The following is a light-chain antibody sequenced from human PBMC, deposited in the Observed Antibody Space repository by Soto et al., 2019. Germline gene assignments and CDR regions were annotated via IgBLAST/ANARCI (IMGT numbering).Light chain of an antibody. V-gene: IGKV1-5*03. CDR3: QQYHTPAMS. Sequence: IQMTQSPSTLSASVGDRVTITCRASESVNSWLAWYQQKPGKAPKLLLQRASSLQGGVPSRFSGSQSGTEFTLTISSLQPDDFATYFCQQYHTPAMSFGQGTRLEMK. CDR2: RAS. CDR1: ESVNSW. J-gene: IGKJ5*01.